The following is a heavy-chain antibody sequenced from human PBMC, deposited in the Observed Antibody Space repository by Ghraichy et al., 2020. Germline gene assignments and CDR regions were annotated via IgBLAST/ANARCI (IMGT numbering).Heavy chain of an antibody. CDR2: IYRTGST. V-gene: IGHV4-4*02. Sequence: SETLSLTCTVSGDSISSDNWWTWIRQTPEKGLQWIGEIYRTGSTNYNPSLEGRVTISVDTYNNQFSLTMYSVTAADTAVYYCAKDARPWATYYHSWGQGALVVVSS. CDR3: AKDARPWATYYHS. D-gene: IGHD5-24*01. J-gene: IGHJ4*02. CDR1: GDSISSDNW.